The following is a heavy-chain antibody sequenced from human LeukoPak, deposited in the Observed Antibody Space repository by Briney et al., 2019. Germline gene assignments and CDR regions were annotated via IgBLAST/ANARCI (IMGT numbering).Heavy chain of an antibody. Sequence: PETLSLTCAVSGGSISSGYWWSWVRQSPGKGLEWIGEIHHSGSTHYNPSLKSRVSISVDKSKNQFSLNLSSMAAADTAVYYCARDFTWGQGTLVTVSS. J-gene: IGHJ5*02. V-gene: IGHV4-4*03. CDR3: ARDFT. CDR1: GGSISSGYW. CDR2: IHHSGST.